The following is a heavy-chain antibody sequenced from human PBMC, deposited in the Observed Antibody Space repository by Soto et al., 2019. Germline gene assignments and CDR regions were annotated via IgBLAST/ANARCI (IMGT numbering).Heavy chain of an antibody. V-gene: IGHV3-15*01. D-gene: IGHD3-10*01. Sequence: LRLSCAASGFTFSNAWMSWVRQAPGKGLEWVGRIKSKTDGGTTDYAAPVKGRFTISRDDSKNTLYLQMNSLKTEDTAVYYCTTARLLWFGELLYQTYGMDVWGQGTTVTVSS. CDR1: GFTFSNAW. J-gene: IGHJ6*02. CDR2: IKSKTDGGTT. CDR3: TTARLLWFGELLYQTYGMDV.